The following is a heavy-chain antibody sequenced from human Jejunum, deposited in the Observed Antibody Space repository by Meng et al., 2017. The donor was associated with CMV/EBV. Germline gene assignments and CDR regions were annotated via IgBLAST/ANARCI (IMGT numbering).Heavy chain of an antibody. CDR2: IYAGGTT. J-gene: IGHJ5*02. Sequence: EVQLVESGGGLIQPGGSLRLSCAASGFTVSSNYTSWVRQAPGKGLEWVSHIYAGGTTYYADSVKGRFTISRDNSKNTVSLQMNSLRADDTAVYYCARTVGYNYGLGSWGQGTLVTVSS. CDR3: ARTVGYNYGLGS. D-gene: IGHD5-18*01. CDR1: GFTVSSNY. V-gene: IGHV3-53*01.